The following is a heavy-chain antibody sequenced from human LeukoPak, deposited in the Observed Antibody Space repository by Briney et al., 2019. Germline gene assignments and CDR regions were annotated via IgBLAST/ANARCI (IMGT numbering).Heavy chain of an antibody. CDR2: INWNGGST. Sequence: GGSLRLSCAASGFTFDDYGMSWVRQAPGKGLEWVSGINWNGGSTGYADSVKGRFTISRDNAKNSLYLQMNSLRAEDTALYYCARRGYNCSSTSCPLYYYYYYMDVWGKGTTVTVSS. D-gene: IGHD2-2*01. J-gene: IGHJ6*03. CDR3: ARRGYNCSSTSCPLYYYYYYMDV. V-gene: IGHV3-20*04. CDR1: GFTFDDYG.